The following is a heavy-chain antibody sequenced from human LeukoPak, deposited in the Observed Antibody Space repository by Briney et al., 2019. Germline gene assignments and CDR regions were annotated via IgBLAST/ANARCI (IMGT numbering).Heavy chain of an antibody. Sequence: GGSLRLSCAASGFTFSRDSMNWVRQAPGKGLEWVSSISSSSTYIYYADSVKGRFTISRDNAKNSLNLKMNSLRAEDTAVYYCARGGGYNGYDLDAFDIWGQGTMVTVSS. D-gene: IGHD5-12*01. V-gene: IGHV3-21*01. CDR1: GFTFSRDS. J-gene: IGHJ3*02. CDR3: ARGGGYNGYDLDAFDI. CDR2: ISSSSTYI.